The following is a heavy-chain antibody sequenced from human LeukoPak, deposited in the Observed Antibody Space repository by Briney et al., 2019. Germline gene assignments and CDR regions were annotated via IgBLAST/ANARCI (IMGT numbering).Heavy chain of an antibody. CDR2: IYNSVST. V-gene: IGHV4-38-2*01. D-gene: IGHD5/OR15-5a*01. Sequence: SETLSLTCVVSDYSITSGDYWAWIRQPPGKGLEWIGSIYNSVSTSYNPSLKSRVTMSVDPSKNQFSLNLRSVTAADTAVYFCARNMSTEGWFDSWGRGTLVTVSS. CDR1: DYSITSGDY. CDR3: ARNMSTEGWFDS. J-gene: IGHJ5*01.